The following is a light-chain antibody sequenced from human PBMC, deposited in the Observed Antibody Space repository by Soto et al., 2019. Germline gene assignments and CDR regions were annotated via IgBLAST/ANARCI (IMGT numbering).Light chain of an antibody. CDR3: QQYGSSRT. J-gene: IGKJ1*01. V-gene: IGKV3-20*01. Sequence: EIVMTQSRATLSVSPGERATLSCRASQSVRRSYLAWYQQKPGQAPRLLIHDASSRATGIPDRFSGSGSGTDFTLTISRLEPEDSAVYYCQQYGSSRTFGQGTKVDIK. CDR1: QSVRRSY. CDR2: DAS.